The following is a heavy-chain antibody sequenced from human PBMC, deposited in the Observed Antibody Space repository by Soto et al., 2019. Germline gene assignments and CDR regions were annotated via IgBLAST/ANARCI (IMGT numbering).Heavy chain of an antibody. V-gene: IGHV1-2*04. D-gene: IGHD3-3*01. CDR2: INPNSGGT. J-gene: IGHJ6*02. CDR1: GYTFTGYY. Sequence: VASVKVSCKASGYTFTGYYMHWVRQAPGQGLEWMGWINPNSGGTNYAQKFQGWVTMTRDTSISTAYMELSRLRSDDTAVYYCARSFGVVTPTNYYYYGMDVWGQGTTVTVSS. CDR3: ARSFGVVTPTNYYYYGMDV.